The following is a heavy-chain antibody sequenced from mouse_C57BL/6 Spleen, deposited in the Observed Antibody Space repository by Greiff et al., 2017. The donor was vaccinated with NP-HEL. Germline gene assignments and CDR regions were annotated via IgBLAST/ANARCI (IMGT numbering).Heavy chain of an antibody. Sequence: QVQLQQSGPGLVQPSQSLSITCTVSGFSLTSYGVHWVRQSPGKGLEWLGVIWRGGSTDYNAAFMSRLSITKDNSKSQVFFKMNSLQADDTARYYCAKNKGDYYGSSYPYFDYWGQGTTLTVSS. J-gene: IGHJ2*01. CDR3: AKNKGDYYGSSYPYFDY. V-gene: IGHV2-5*01. D-gene: IGHD1-1*01. CDR1: GFSLTSYG. CDR2: IWRGGST.